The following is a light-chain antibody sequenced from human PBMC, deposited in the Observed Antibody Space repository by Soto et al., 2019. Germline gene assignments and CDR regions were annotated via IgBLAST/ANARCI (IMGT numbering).Light chain of an antibody. V-gene: IGKV3-20*01. Sequence: EIVLTQSPGTLSLSPGQRATLSCRASQSVSSSNLAWYQQKPGQAPRLLIYGASSRATGIPDRFSGSGSGTDFTLTISRLEPEDFAVYYCHHYGSSPLTFGQGTKVEIK. CDR2: GAS. CDR1: QSVSSSN. J-gene: IGKJ1*01. CDR3: HHYGSSPLT.